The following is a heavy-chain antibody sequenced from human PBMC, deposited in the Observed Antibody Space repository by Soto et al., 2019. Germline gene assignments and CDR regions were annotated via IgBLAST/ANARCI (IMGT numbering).Heavy chain of an antibody. CDR2: ISDSGGST. J-gene: IGHJ4*02. CDR1: GFTFNAYA. CDR3: AKHWGEPAPDDY. Sequence: EVHLLESGGGLVQPGGSLRLSCVGSGFTFNAYAVTWVRQAPGKGLEWVSMISDSGGSTYYSGSVRGRFTISRDNSKNTLYLQMNSLRADDTAIYYCAKHWGEPAPDDYWGQGTLVTVSS. V-gene: IGHV3-23*01. D-gene: IGHD6-13*01.